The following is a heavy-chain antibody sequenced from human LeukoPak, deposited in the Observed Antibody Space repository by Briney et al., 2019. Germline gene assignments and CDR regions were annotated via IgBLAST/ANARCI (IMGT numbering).Heavy chain of an antibody. CDR3: ARDERQWLVRQRDYYYYMDV. Sequence: GGSLRLSCAASGFTFSSYWMHWVRQAPGKGLVWVSRINSDGSSTSYADSVKGRFTISRDNAKNTLYLQMNSLGAEDTAVYYCARDERQWLVRQRDYYYYMDVWGKGTTVTVSS. CDR2: INSDGSST. J-gene: IGHJ6*03. V-gene: IGHV3-74*01. CDR1: GFTFSSYW. D-gene: IGHD6-19*01.